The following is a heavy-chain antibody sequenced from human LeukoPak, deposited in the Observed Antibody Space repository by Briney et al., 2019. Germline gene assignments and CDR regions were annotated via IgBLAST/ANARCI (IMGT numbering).Heavy chain of an antibody. CDR2: IYPGGSDT. CDR3: ARPSSGEKDAFDI. CDR1: GYSFTSYW. J-gene: IGHJ3*02. V-gene: IGHV5-51*01. D-gene: IGHD3-22*01. Sequence: GESLKISCKGSGYSFTSYWIGWVRQMPGKGLEWMGIIYPGGSDTRYSPSFQGQVTISADKSISTAYLQWSSLKASDTAMYYCARPSSGEKDAFDIWGQGTMVTVSS.